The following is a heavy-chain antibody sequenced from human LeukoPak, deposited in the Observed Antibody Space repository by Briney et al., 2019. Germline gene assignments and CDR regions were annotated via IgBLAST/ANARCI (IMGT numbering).Heavy chain of an antibody. V-gene: IGHV4-34*01. CDR1: GGSFSGYY. CDR2: INHSGST. J-gene: IGHJ6*02. CDR3: ARDYYDSSGPSYGMDV. D-gene: IGHD3-22*01. Sequence: SETLSLTCAVYGGSFSGYYWSWIRQPPGKGLEWIGEINHSGSTNYNPSLKSRVTMSVDTSKNQFSLKLSSVTAADTAVYYCARDYYDSSGPSYGMDVWGQGTTVTVSS.